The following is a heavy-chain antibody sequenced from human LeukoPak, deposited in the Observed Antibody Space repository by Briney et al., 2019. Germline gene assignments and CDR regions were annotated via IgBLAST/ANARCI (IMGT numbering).Heavy chain of an antibody. J-gene: IGHJ4*02. CDR1: GGSISSYY. D-gene: IGHD3-22*01. CDR3: ARITVDDSSGYYYFDY. V-gene: IGHV4-59*01. CDR2: IYYSGST. Sequence: SETLSLTCTVSGGSISSYYWSWIRQPPGKGLEWIGYIYYSGSTNYNPSLKSRVTISVDTSKNQFSLKLSSVTAADTAVYYCARITVDDSSGYYYFDYWGQGTLVTVSS.